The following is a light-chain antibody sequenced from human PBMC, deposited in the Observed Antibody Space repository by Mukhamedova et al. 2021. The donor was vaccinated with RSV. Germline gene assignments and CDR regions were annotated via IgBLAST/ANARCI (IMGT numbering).Light chain of an antibody. CDR2: EDN. V-gene: IGLV2-23*01. CDR3: CSSAGDNTWA. J-gene: IGLJ2*01. Sequence: GTSSGVGKYNLVSWYQQHPGKAPKLMISEDNKRPSGVSDRFSGSKSDNTASLTISGLQAEDEADYYCCSSAGDNTWAFGTGTKLT. CDR1: SSGVGKYNL.